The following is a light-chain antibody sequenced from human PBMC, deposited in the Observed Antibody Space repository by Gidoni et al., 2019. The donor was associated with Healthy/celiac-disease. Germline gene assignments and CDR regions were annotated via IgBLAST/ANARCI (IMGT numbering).Light chain of an antibody. CDR1: QSVSSN. CDR2: GAS. V-gene: IGKV3-15*01. CDR3: QQYNNWPRT. Sequence: VMTPSPAPLSVSAGERATLSGRASQSVSSNLAWYQQKPGQAPRLLIYGASTRATGIPARFSGSGSGTDFTLTISSLQSEDFAVYYCQQYNNWPRTFXXXTKVEIK. J-gene: IGKJ4*01.